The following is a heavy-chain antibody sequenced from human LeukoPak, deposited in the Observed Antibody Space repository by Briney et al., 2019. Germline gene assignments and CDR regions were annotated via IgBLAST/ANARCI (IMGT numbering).Heavy chain of an antibody. CDR2: LYYNRDT. J-gene: IGHJ3*02. CDR3: VRDQAGDEADAFDI. CDR1: GDSISSTTSS. D-gene: IGHD3-10*01. V-gene: IGHV4-39*02. Sequence: SETLSLTCTVSGDSISSTTSSWGWIRQLPGKGLEGIETLYYNRDTHYNPSLKSRATISLAPSNTHLSLHLTSVTAADTAVYYCVRDQAGDEADAFDIWGQGTMVTVSS.